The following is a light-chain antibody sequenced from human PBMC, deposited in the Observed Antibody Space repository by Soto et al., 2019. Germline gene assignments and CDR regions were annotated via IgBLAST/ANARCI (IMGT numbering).Light chain of an antibody. CDR3: LQYNNYPFT. Sequence: DIQMTQSPSSLSASVGDRVNTSFPASQDIKNVLGWYQQRPGKAPKRLIYAASSLQTGVTSRFSCSGSGTEFTLTINSLQPEELATYFCLQYNNYPFTFGQGTRLEIK. CDR1: QDIKNV. V-gene: IGKV1-17*01. J-gene: IGKJ5*01. CDR2: AAS.